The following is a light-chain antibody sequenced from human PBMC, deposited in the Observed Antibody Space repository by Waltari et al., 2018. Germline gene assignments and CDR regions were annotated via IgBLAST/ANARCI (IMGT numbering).Light chain of an antibody. Sequence: DIQLTQSPSFLSASLGDRVTITCRASQSINSYLAWYQQKPGKAPKLLIYAASPLQSGIPSRFRGSGSGTDFSLTISSLQPEDFATYYCQQVNSYPLTFGVGTPVEIK. CDR3: QQVNSYPLT. CDR1: QSINSY. J-gene: IGKJ4*01. V-gene: IGKV1-9*01. CDR2: AAS.